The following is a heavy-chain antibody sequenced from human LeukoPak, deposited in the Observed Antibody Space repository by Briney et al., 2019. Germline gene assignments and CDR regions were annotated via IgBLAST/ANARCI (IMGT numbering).Heavy chain of an antibody. CDR2: ISGSGGST. J-gene: IGHJ4*02. V-gene: IGHV3-23*01. D-gene: IGHD3-10*01. Sequence: GGSLRLSCAASGFTFSSYGMSWVLQAPGKGLEWVSAISGSGGSTYYADSVKGRFTISRDNSKNTLYLQMNSLRAEDTAVYYCAKGQNRGYYYGAPDYWGQGTLVTVSS. CDR1: GFTFSSYG. CDR3: AKGQNRGYYYGAPDY.